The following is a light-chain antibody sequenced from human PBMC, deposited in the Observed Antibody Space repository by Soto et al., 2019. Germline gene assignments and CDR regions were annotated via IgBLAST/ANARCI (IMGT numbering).Light chain of an antibody. Sequence: EIVLTQSPGTLSLSPVERATLSCRASQTVSSNYLAWYQPKPGQAPRLLIYGASSRATGIPDRFSGSGSGTDFTLTIRRLEPEDFAVYYCQQYGSSLTWTCGQGTKGDIK. CDR3: QQYGSSLTWT. CDR1: QTVSSNY. J-gene: IGKJ1*01. CDR2: GAS. V-gene: IGKV3-20*01.